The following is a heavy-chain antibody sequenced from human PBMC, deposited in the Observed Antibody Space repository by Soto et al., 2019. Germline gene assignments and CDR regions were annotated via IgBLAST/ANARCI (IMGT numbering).Heavy chain of an antibody. J-gene: IGHJ6*02. D-gene: IGHD4-17*01. CDR3: GYYYGMDV. CDR1: GYSFNKYW. Sequence: GESLKISCKGSGYSFNKYWIGWVRQMPGKGLEWMGVIYPGDSDIRYGPSFQGQVTISVDKTTSTAYLQWRSLKASDYGDYDAGYYYGMDVWGQGTTVTVSS. V-gene: IGHV5-51*01. CDR2: IYPGDSDI.